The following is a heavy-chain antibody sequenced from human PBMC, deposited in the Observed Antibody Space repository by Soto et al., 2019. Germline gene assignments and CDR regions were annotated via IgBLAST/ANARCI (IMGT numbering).Heavy chain of an antibody. Sequence: GGSLRLSCAASGFSFRNYAMHWVRRVPGEGLEWVSGISWHSGTIGYADSVRGRFTISRDNAKNSLYLQMNSLRPEDTALYYCVKEKLYSNYEYYFDSWGQGTLVTVSS. CDR2: ISWHSGTI. D-gene: IGHD4-4*01. CDR1: GFSFRNYA. J-gene: IGHJ4*02. CDR3: VKEKLYSNYEYYFDS. V-gene: IGHV3-9*01.